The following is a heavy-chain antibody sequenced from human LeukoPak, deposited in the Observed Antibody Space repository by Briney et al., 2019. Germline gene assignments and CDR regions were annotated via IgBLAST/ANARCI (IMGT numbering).Heavy chain of an antibody. V-gene: IGHV3-7*01. CDR3: SREGGQGDQSAFDI. CDR1: GFTFSSYW. CDR2: IKQDGSEK. D-gene: IGHD2-21*01. Sequence: GGSLRLSCAASGFTFSSYWMSWVRQAPGKGLEWVANIKQDGSEKYYVDSVKGRFTISRDNAKNSLYLQMNSLRAEDTVVYHCSREGGQGDQSAFDIWGQGTMVTVSS. J-gene: IGHJ3*02.